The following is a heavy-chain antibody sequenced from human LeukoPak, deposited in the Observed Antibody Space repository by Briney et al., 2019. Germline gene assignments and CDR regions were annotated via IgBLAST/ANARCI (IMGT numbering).Heavy chain of an antibody. J-gene: IGHJ3*02. CDR2: ISAYNGNT. CDR3: ARDLASQGRLYCSSTRCSKGTFDI. D-gene: IGHD2-2*01. Sequence: ASVKVSCKASGYTFTSYGISWVRQAPGQGLEWMGWISAYNGNTNYAQKLQGRVTMTTDTSTSTAYMELRSLRSDDTAVYYCARDLASQGRLYCSSTRCSKGTFDIWGQGTMVTVSS. CDR1: GYTFTSYG. V-gene: IGHV1-18*01.